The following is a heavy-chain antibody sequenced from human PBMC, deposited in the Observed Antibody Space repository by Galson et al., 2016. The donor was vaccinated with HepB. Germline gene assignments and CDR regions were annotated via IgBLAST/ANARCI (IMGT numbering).Heavy chain of an antibody. CDR3: ARGGENSWYEKDAFDI. D-gene: IGHD6-13*01. CDR1: GFIFSGYW. J-gene: IGHJ3*02. Sequence: SLRLSCAASGFIFSGYWMHWVRQAPGRGPIWVSCITGDGSGTRYADYVKGRFTISRDNAKNTGYLQMNSLRVEDTAVYYCARGGENSWYEKDAFDIWGQGTMVTVSS. CDR2: ITGDGSGT. V-gene: IGHV3-74*01.